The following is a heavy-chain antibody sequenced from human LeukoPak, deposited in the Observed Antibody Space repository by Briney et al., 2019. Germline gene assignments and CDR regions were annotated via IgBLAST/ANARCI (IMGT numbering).Heavy chain of an antibody. V-gene: IGHV1-2*02. CDR1: GYTFIDYY. J-gene: IGHJ5*02. D-gene: IGHD2-2*01. Sequence: VASVKVSCKASGYTFIDYYMHWVRQAPGQGLEWMGWINPNSGGTDYAQKFQGRVTMTRDTSIDTAYMELSRVTSDDTAVYYCARDRITDCSTTSCTIANWFDPWGQGTLVTVSS. CDR3: ARDRITDCSTTSCTIANWFDP. CDR2: INPNSGGT.